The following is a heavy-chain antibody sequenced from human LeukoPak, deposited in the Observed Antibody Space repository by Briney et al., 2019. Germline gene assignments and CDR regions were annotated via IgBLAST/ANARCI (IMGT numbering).Heavy chain of an antibody. Sequence: SETLSLTCAVYGGSFSGYYWSWVRQPPGKGLEWLGEINHSGSTNYNPSLKSRVTISVDTSKNQFSLKLSSVTAADTAVYYCARHRYSGYDLDYWGQGTLVTVSS. J-gene: IGHJ4*02. CDR2: INHSGST. CDR1: GGSFSGYY. V-gene: IGHV4-34*01. D-gene: IGHD5-12*01. CDR3: ARHRYSGYDLDY.